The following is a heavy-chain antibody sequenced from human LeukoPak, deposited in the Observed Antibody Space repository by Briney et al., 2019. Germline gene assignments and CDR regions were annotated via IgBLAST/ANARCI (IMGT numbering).Heavy chain of an antibody. CDR1: GFTVSSNY. CDR3: AKDSPVATR. Sequence: GGSLRLSCAASGFTVSSNYMSWVRQAPGKGLEWVSSITDSGDGTYYADSVKGRFTISRDDSKNTLYLQMNSLRAEDTAVYYCAKDSPVATRWGQGTLVTVSS. V-gene: IGHV3-53*01. D-gene: IGHD2-15*01. CDR2: ITDSGDGT. J-gene: IGHJ4*02.